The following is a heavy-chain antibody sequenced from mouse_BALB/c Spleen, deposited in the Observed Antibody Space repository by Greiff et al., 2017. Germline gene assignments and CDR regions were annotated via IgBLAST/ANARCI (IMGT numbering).Heavy chain of an antibody. V-gene: IGHV14-3*02. Sequence: VQLQQSGAELVKPGASVKLSCTASGFNIKDTYMHWVKQRPEQGLEWIGRIDSANGNTKYDPKFQGKATITADTSSNTAYLQLSSLTSEDTAVYYCARDYYGSRRGYFDVWGAGTTVTVSS. D-gene: IGHD1-1*01. J-gene: IGHJ1*01. CDR2: IDSANGNT. CDR3: ARDYYGSRRGYFDV. CDR1: GFNIKDTY.